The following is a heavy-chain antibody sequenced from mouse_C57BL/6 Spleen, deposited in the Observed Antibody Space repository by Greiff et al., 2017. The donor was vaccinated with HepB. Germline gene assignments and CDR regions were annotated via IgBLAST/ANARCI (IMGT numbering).Heavy chain of an antibody. CDR3: ARRGSWDPYFDY. D-gene: IGHD4-1*01. Sequence: EVMLVESGGDLVKPGGSLKLSCAASGFTFSSYGMSWVRQTPDKRLEWVATISSGGSYTYYPDSVKGRFTISRDNAKNTLYLQMSSLKSEDTAMYYCARRGSWDPYFDYWGQGTTLTVSS. CDR2: ISSGGSYT. J-gene: IGHJ2*01. V-gene: IGHV5-6*02. CDR1: GFTFSSYG.